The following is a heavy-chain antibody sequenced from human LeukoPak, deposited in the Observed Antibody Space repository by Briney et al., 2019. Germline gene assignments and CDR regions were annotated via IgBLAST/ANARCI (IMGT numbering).Heavy chain of an antibody. CDR2: IRAYNGNT. D-gene: IGHD3-22*01. Sequence: ASVKVSCKASGYTFTRYGISWVRQAPGQGLEWMGWIRAYNGNTNYAQKLQGRVTMTTDTSTSTAYMELRSLRSDDTAVYYCARDLVVVDDYYYYYYMDVWGKGTTVTVSS. CDR1: GYTFTRYG. J-gene: IGHJ6*03. CDR3: ARDLVVVDDYYYYYYMDV. V-gene: IGHV1-18*01.